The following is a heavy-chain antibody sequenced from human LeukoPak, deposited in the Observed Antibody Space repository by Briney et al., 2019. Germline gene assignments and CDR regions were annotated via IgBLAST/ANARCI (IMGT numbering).Heavy chain of an antibody. Sequence: GGSLRLSCAASGFTFSSFSMNWARQAPGKGLEWVSYISSSSNTIYYADSAKGRFTISRDNAKNSLYLQMNSLRDEDTAVYYCARGGNTGFDYWGQGTLVTVSS. CDR3: ARGGNTGFDY. D-gene: IGHD2-8*02. CDR2: ISSSSNTI. J-gene: IGHJ4*02. CDR1: GFTFSSFS. V-gene: IGHV3-48*02.